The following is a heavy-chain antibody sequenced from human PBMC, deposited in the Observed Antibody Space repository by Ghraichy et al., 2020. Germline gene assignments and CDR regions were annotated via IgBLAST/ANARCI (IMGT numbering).Heavy chain of an antibody. D-gene: IGHD3-16*02. CDR2: ISGSGGST. CDR1: GFTFSSYA. V-gene: IGHV3-23*01. Sequence: ETLSLTCAASGFTFSSYAMSWVRQAPGKGLEWVSAISGSGGSTYYADSVKGRFTISRANSKNTLYLQMNSLRAEDTAVYYCAKDRDYDYVWGSYRQNYFDYWGQGSLVTVSS. J-gene: IGHJ4*02. CDR3: AKDRDYDYVWGSYRQNYFDY.